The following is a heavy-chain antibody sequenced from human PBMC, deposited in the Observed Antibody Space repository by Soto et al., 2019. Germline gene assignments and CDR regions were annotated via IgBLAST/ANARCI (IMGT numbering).Heavy chain of an antibody. CDR3: AGQWSAGYGAFDP. V-gene: IGHV4-4*02. Sequence: QVQLQESGPGLVKPSGTVSLTCAVSGGSVNNDKWWSWVRQPPGKGLEWIGEIHSSGITNYNPSLKSRASIFVDKFKNQFSVKLTSVTAADTAVYFCAGQWSAGYGAFDPWGQGTLVTVSS. J-gene: IGHJ5*02. CDR1: GGSVNNDKW. CDR2: IHSSGIT. D-gene: IGHD3-9*01.